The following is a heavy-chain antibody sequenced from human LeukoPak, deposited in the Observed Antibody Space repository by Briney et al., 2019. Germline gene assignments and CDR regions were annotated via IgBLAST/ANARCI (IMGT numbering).Heavy chain of an antibody. CDR2: ISYDGSNK. Sequence: GRSLRLSCAASGFTFSSYAMHWVRQAPGKGLGWVAVISYDGSNKYYADSVKGRFTISRDNSKNTLYLQMNSLRAEDTAVYYCARERSLGIPVAGTIFDYWGQGTLVTVSS. CDR1: GFTFSSYA. D-gene: IGHD6-19*01. J-gene: IGHJ4*02. V-gene: IGHV3-30-3*01. CDR3: ARERSLGIPVAGTIFDY.